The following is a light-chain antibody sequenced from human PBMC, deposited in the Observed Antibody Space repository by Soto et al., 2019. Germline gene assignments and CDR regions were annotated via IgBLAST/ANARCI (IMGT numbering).Light chain of an antibody. CDR2: AAS. V-gene: IGKV1-39*01. J-gene: IGKJ2*01. CDR3: QQSYSTPYT. CDR1: QSISSY. Sequence: DIQMTQSPSSLSASVGDRVTITCRASQSISSYLNLYQQKPGKAPKLLIYAASSLQSGVPSRFSGSVSGTDFTLAISSLQHEDFATYYCQQSYSTPYTFGQGTKLEIK.